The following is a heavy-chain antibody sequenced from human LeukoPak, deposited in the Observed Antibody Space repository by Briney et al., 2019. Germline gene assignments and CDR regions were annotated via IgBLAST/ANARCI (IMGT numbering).Heavy chain of an antibody. CDR2: IKQDGSEK. V-gene: IGHV3-7*01. CDR3: AGGRDVYRY. Sequence: GGSLRLSCAASGFTFSSYWMTWVRQAPGKWLEWVANIKQDGSEKYYVDSVKGRFTISRDNAKNSLYLQMNSLRAEDTAVYYCAGGRDVYRYWGQGTLVTVSS. J-gene: IGHJ4*02. CDR1: GFTFSSYW. D-gene: IGHD5-24*01.